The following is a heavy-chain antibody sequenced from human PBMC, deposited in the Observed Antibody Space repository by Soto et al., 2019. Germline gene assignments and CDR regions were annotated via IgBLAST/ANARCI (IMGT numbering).Heavy chain of an antibody. CDR2: THYRSRWYN. Sequence: SQTLSLTCDISGDSVSSSSVTWNWIRQSPSRGLEWLGRTHYRSRWYNDYAESVKSRIIINPDTSKNQFSLHLNSVTPDDTAVYYCVRLIGNSWLDFWGQGTLVTVSS. V-gene: IGHV6-1*01. J-gene: IGHJ5*01. CDR3: VRLIGNSWLDF. D-gene: IGHD1-26*01. CDR1: GDSVSSSSVT.